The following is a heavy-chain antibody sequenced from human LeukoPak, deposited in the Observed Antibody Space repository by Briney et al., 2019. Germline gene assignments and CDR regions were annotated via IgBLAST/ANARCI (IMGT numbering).Heavy chain of an antibody. J-gene: IGHJ6*03. D-gene: IGHD1-26*01. V-gene: IGHV1-69*13. CDR3: ARGAPDYYYYMDV. Sequence: SVKVSCKASGGTFSSYAISWVRQAPGQGLEWMGGVIPIFGTANYAQKFQGRVTITADESTSTAYMELSSLRSEDTAVYYCARGAPDYYYYMDVWGKGTTVTISS. CDR1: GGTFSSYA. CDR2: VIPIFGTA.